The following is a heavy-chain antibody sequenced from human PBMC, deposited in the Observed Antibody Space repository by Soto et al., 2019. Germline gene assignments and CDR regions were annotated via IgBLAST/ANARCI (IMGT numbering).Heavy chain of an antibody. Sequence: SETLSLTCTVSGGSISSGDYYWSWIRQPPGKSLEWIGYIYYSGSTYYNPSLKSRVTISVDTSKNQFSLKLSSVTAADTAVYYCARERPDGSRLDPWGQGTLVT. D-gene: IGHD6-13*01. CDR2: IYYSGST. J-gene: IGHJ5*02. V-gene: IGHV4-30-4*01. CDR1: GGSISSGDYY. CDR3: ARERPDGSRLDP.